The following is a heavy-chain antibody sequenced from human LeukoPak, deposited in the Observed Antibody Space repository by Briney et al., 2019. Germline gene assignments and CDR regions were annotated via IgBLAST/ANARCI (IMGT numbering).Heavy chain of an antibody. CDR2: ISGDGGST. V-gene: IGHV3-43*02. J-gene: IGHJ4*02. CDR3: ASLDTFDY. CDR1: GFTFSSYS. Sequence: PGGSLRLSCAASGFTFSSYSMNWVRQAPGKGLEWVSLISGDGGSTYYADSVKGRFTISRDNSKNSLYLQMNSLRTEDTALYYCASLDTFDYWGQGTLVTVSS. D-gene: IGHD5-18*01.